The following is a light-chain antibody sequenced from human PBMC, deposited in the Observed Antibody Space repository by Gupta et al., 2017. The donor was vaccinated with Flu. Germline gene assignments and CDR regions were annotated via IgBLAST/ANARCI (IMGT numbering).Light chain of an antibody. CDR2: EVS. J-gene: IGLJ1*01. V-gene: IGLV2-14*01. Sequence: QSALTPPASVSGSPGPSLTISCTGTRSDVGGYNYVSWYQQRSGKAPKLMMYEVSNRPSGVSNRFSGSKSGNTASLTISGLQAEDETDYYCSSYTDTSTFYVFGTGTKVTVL. CDR3: SSYTDTSTFYV. CDR1: RSDVGGYNY.